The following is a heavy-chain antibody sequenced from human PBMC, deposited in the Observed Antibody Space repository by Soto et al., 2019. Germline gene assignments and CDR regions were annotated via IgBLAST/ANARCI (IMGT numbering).Heavy chain of an antibody. CDR3: AKHGCSYPACYPYYYYVDV. CDR2: VTVSGDTS. V-gene: IGHV3-23*01. Sequence: EVQLLESGGGLAQPGGSLRLSCAASGFTFSESALSWVRQGTGKGLEWVSSVTVSGDTSYYADSVEGRFTISRDNSKNTLYLQMNSLRADDTAVYYCAKHGCSYPACYPYYYYVDVWGEGATVTVSS. J-gene: IGHJ6*03. D-gene: IGHD2-15*01. CDR1: GFTFSESA.